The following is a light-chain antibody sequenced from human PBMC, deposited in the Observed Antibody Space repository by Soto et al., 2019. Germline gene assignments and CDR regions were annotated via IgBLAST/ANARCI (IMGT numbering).Light chain of an antibody. J-gene: IGLJ2*01. CDR1: SSDVGAYNF. V-gene: IGLV2-11*01. Sequence: QSVLTQSPSVSGSPGQSVTISCTGTSSDVGAYNFVSWYQQYPGKAPKLIIFDVSARPSGVPDRFSGSKSGNTASLTISGLQADDEADYYCCSYAGTYSPVLGGGTQLTVL. CDR2: DVS. CDR3: CSYAGTYSPV.